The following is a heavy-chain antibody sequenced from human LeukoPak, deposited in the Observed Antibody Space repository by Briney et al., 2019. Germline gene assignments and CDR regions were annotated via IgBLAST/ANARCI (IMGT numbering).Heavy chain of an antibody. CDR1: GGSISSSSYY. D-gene: IGHD6-13*01. J-gene: IGHJ5*02. Sequence: PSETLSLTCTVSGGSISSSSYYWGWIRQPPGKGLEWIGSIYYSGSTYYNPSLKSRVTISVDTSKNQFSLKLSSVAAADTAVYYCARPGLRQQLFPFDPWGQGTLVTVSS. V-gene: IGHV4-39*07. CDR2: IYYSGST. CDR3: ARPGLRQQLFPFDP.